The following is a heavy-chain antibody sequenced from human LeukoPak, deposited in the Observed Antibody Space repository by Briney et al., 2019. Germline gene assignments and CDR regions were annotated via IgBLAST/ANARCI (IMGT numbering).Heavy chain of an antibody. CDR3: ARDRPEAGGDY. J-gene: IGHJ4*02. D-gene: IGHD1-26*01. CDR2: INPSGGST. Sequence: GASVKVSCKASGYTFTSYYMHWVRQAPGQGLEGMGIINPSGGSTSYAQKFQGRVTMTRDTSTSTVYMELSSLRSEDTAVYYCARDRPEAGGDYWGQGTLVTVSS. CDR1: GYTFTSYY. V-gene: IGHV1-46*01.